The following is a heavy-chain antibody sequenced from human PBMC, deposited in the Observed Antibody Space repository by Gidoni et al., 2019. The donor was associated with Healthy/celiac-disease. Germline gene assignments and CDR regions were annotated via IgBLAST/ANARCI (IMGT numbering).Heavy chain of an antibody. CDR3: TTERDIAVARGYFDY. V-gene: IGHV3-15*07. J-gene: IGHJ4*02. D-gene: IGHD6-19*01. Sequence: EVQLVESGGGLVKPGGSLRLSCAASGFTFSNAWMNWVRQAPGKGLEWVGRIKSKTDGGTTDYAAPVKGRFTISRDDSKNTLYLQMNSLKTEDTAVYYCTTERDIAVARGYFDYWGQGTLVTVSS. CDR2: IKSKTDGGTT. CDR1: GFTFSNAW.